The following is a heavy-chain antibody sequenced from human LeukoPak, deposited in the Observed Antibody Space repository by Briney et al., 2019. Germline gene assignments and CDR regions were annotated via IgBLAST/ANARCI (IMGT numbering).Heavy chain of an antibody. V-gene: IGHV4-59*01. CDR3: ARAGHSSSWYPLLDY. CDR1: DDSITMYY. J-gene: IGHJ4*02. CDR2: VDHTGST. D-gene: IGHD6-13*01. Sequence: SETLSLTCTVSDDSITMYYWTWIRQPPGKGLEWIGYVDHTGSTKFNPSLNGRVSISRDTSNNFFSLRLRSVTAADTAVYYCARAGHSSSWYPLLDYWGQGTLVTVSS.